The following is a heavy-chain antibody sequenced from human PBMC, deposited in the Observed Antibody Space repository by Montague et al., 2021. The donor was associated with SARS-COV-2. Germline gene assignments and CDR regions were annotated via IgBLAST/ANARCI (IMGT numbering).Heavy chain of an antibody. V-gene: IGHV6-1*01. Sequence: CAISGDSVASNSAAWIWIRQSPSRGLEWLARTYYRSKWYNEYAVSVKSRINIIPDTSKNHLSLQVNSVTPEDTAVYYCAREGEWELQGPRHSSFYFAMDDWGQGTSVTVSS. CDR1: GDSVASNSAA. D-gene: IGHD1-26*01. J-gene: IGHJ6*02. CDR2: TYYRSKWYN. CDR3: AREGEWELQGPRHSSFYFAMDD.